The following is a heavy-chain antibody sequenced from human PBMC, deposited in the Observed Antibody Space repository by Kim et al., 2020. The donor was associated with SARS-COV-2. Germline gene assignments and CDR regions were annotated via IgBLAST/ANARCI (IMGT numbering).Heavy chain of an antibody. CDR1: GFTFSAYA. CDR3: AKHFGSSGSEFHH. J-gene: IGHJ1*01. Sequence: GGSLRLSCAASGFTFSAYAMAWVRQAPGKGLEWVSGISRGDGGTDYADSVKGRFVISRDNSKNTLHLQMNSLRADDTAVYYCAKHFGSSGSEFHHWGQGTLVTVSS. V-gene: IGHV3-23*01. CDR2: ISRGDGGT. D-gene: IGHD3-22*01.